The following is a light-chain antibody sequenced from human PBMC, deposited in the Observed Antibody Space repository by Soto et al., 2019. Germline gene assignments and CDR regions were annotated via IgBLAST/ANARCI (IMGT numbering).Light chain of an antibody. V-gene: IGKV3-20*01. CDR1: QRGISSY. Sequence: EIVLTQSPDTLCLSPGERSTLLCGTSQRGISSYLAWYQQKPGQAPRLLIYGASSRATGIPARFTGSGSGTDFTLTISRLEPEDFAVYYCQQYVSSPWAFGQGTKVDIK. J-gene: IGKJ1*01. CDR2: GAS. CDR3: QQYVSSPWA.